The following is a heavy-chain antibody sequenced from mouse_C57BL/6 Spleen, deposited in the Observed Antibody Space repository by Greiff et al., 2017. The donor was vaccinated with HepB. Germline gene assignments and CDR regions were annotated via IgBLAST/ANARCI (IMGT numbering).Heavy chain of an antibody. J-gene: IGHJ2*01. D-gene: IGHD2-5*01. V-gene: IGHV1-50*01. CDR1: GYTFTSYW. CDR3: ARYSNYVIDY. CDR2: IDPSDSYT. Sequence: QVQLQQPGAELVKPGASVKLSCKASGYTFTSYWMQWVKQRPGQGLEWIGEIDPSDSYTNYNQKFKGKATLTVDTSSSTAYMQLSSLTSEDSAVYYCARYSNYVIDYWGQGTTLTVSS.